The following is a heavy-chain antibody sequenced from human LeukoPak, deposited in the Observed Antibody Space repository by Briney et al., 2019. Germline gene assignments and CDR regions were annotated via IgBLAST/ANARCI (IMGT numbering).Heavy chain of an antibody. CDR2: IIPTFGTA. Sequence: ASVKVSCKASGGTFSSYAISWVRQAPGQGLEWMGGIIPTFGTANYAQKSQGRVTITADESTSTAYMELSSLRSEDTAVYYCARDLDYDYYGPGGAFDIWGQGTMVTVSS. D-gene: IGHD3-10*01. CDR3: ARDLDYDYYGPGGAFDI. J-gene: IGHJ3*02. CDR1: GGTFSSYA. V-gene: IGHV1-69*13.